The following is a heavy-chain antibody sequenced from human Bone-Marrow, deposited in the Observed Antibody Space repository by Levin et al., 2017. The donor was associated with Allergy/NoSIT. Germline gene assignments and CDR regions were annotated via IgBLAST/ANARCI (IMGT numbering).Heavy chain of an antibody. V-gene: IGHV4-39*02. J-gene: IGHJ1*01. CDR2: IHSTGSA. Sequence: PSETLSLICSVSGGSIRRSSYYWGWIRQPPGKGLEWIGSIHSTGSAHYHPSLYSRGTISIDTSDNHFSLKLTSVTAADSAMYFCLEYHNDGGLYVQHWGRGTLVTVSS. D-gene: IGHD2-8*02. CDR1: GGSIRRSSYY. CDR3: LEYHNDGGLYVQH.